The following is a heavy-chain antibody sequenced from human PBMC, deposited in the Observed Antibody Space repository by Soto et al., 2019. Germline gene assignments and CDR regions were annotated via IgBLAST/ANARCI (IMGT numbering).Heavy chain of an antibody. CDR1: GFTFSSYA. J-gene: IGHJ6*03. CDR3: AKSYDFWGHYMDV. Sequence: HPGGSLRLSCAASGFTFSSYAMSWVRQAPGKGLEWVSAISGSGGSTYYADSVKGRFTISRDNSKNTLYLQMNSLRAEDTAVYYCAKSYDFWGHYMDVWGKGTTVTVSS. CDR2: ISGSGGST. V-gene: IGHV3-23*01. D-gene: IGHD3-3*01.